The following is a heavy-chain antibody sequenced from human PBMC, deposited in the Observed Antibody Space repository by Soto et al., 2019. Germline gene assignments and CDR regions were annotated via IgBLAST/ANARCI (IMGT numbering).Heavy chain of an antibody. Sequence: QVQLVESGGGVVQPGRSLRLSCAASGFTFSSYGMHWVRQAPGKGLEWVAVISYDGSNKYYADSVKGRFTISRDNSKNTLYLQMNSLRAEDTAVYYCAKDLSEGYCRGGSCYRFDYWGQGTLVTVSS. CDR1: GFTFSSYG. V-gene: IGHV3-30*18. CDR2: ISYDGSNK. D-gene: IGHD2-15*01. J-gene: IGHJ4*02. CDR3: AKDLSEGYCRGGSCYRFDY.